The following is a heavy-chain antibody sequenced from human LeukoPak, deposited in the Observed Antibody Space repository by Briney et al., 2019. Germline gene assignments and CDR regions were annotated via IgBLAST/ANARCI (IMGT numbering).Heavy chain of an antibody. D-gene: IGHD3-10*01. CDR3: VMVRGRNWFDP. CDR1: GYTFTSYY. Sequence: ASLKVSCKASGYTFTSYYMPWVRQAPGQGLEWMGIINPSGGSTSYAQKFQGRVTMTRDTSTSTVYMELSSLRSEHTAVHYCVMVRGRNWFDPWGQGNLVTVSS. J-gene: IGHJ5*02. V-gene: IGHV1-46*01. CDR2: INPSGGST.